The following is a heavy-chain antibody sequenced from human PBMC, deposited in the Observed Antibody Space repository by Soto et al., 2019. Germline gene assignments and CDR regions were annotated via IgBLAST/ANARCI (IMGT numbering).Heavy chain of an antibody. CDR1: GFTFSRYA. V-gene: IGHV3-30-3*01. Sequence: QVHLVESGGGVVQPGGSLRLSCEASGFTFSRYAMHWVRQAPGEGLEWVAVISRDGSSKYYGDSVKGRFTVSRDNSNNTLYLSMTSLRPDDTAVFYCARSRNGAVPDSINFWGQGTLVTVSS. D-gene: IGHD2-8*01. CDR3: ARSRNGAVPDSINF. CDR2: ISRDGSSK. J-gene: IGHJ4*02.